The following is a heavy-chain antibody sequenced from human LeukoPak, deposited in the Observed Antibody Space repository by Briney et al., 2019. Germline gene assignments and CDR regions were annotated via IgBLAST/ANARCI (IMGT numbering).Heavy chain of an antibody. J-gene: IGHJ6*02. V-gene: IGHV3-30-3*01. Sequence: GRSLRLSCAASGFTFSGYAMHWVRQAPGKGLEWVAVISYDGSNEYYADSVKGRFTISRDNSKNTLYLQMNSLRAEDTAVYYCARRGGYDFWSGYPYYGMDVWGQGTTVTVSS. CDR2: ISYDGSNE. D-gene: IGHD3-3*01. CDR3: ARRGGYDFWSGYPYYGMDV. CDR1: GFTFSGYA.